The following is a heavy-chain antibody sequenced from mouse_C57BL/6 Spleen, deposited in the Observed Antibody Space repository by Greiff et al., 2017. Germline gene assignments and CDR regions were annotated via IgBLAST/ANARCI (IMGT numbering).Heavy chain of an antibody. V-gene: IGHV3-6*01. CDR2: ISYDGSN. CDR1: GYSITSGYY. J-gene: IGHJ3*01. Sequence: EVQLQESGPGLVKPSQSLSLTCSVTGYSITSGYYWNWIRQFPGNKLEWMGYISYDGSNNYNPSLKNRISITRDTSKNQFFLKLNSVTTEDTATYYCARPALDGGFAYWGQGTLVTVSA. CDR3: ARPALDGGFAY.